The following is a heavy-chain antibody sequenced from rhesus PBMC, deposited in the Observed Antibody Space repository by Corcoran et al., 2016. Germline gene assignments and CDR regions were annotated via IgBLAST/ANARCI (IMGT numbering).Heavy chain of an antibody. CDR2: IYGSGGSN. CDR3: ARVGSSWSEWDTVGTEWYFDL. V-gene: IGHV4S14*01. Sequence: QVQLQESGPGLVKPSETLSLTCAVSGYSISSGYYWGWIRQPPRQGPEWIGGIYGSGGSNYLNPSLKSRVTLSVDTSTNQFSLKLSSVTAADTAVYYCARVGSSWSEWDTVGTEWYFDLWGPGTPITISS. CDR1: GYSISSGYY. J-gene: IGHJ2*01. D-gene: IGHD5-42*01.